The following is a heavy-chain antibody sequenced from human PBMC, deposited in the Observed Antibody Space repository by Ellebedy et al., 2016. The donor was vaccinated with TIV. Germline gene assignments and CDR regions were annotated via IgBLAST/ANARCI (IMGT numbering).Heavy chain of an antibody. J-gene: IGHJ4*02. V-gene: IGHV3-53*01. CDR2: IFTSDVT. CDR1: GFAVNGYY. Sequence: PGGSLRLSCAASGFAVNGYYITWVRQAPGKGRDWVSVIFTSDVTSYTDSVRGRFTISRDTYKNTVNIQMNSLRVEDTAIYYCAVVDFSWGQGTLVTVSS. CDR3: AVVDFS. D-gene: IGHD2-15*01.